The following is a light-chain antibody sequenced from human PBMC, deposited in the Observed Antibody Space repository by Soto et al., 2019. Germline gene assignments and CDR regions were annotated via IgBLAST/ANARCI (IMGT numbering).Light chain of an antibody. CDR3: SSYTSSYTYV. J-gene: IGLJ1*01. V-gene: IGLV2-14*01. CDR2: EVS. Sequence: QSALTQPASVSGSPGQSITISCTGTSSDVGGYNYVSWYQQHPGKAPKLMIYEVSNRPSGVSNRFSGSKSGNTASLTISGLQAEDEADYHCSSYTSSYTYVFGTGTKVTVL. CDR1: SSDVGGYNY.